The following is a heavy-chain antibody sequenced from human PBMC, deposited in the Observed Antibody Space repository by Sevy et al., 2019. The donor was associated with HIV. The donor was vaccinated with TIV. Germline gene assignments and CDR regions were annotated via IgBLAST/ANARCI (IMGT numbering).Heavy chain of an antibody. CDR1: GDTFNTFD. V-gene: IGHV1-8*02. Sequence: ASVKVSCKASGDTFNTFDINWVRQAPGQGLEWMGWLSPKRGSTGFAQKFQGRLTMTRDTSINTAYMELSSLTSEDTAVDYCARGGGGDVWNYGDRYYGMDVWGQGTTVTVSS. CDR3: ARGGGGDVWNYGDRYYGMDV. D-gene: IGHD3-3*01. J-gene: IGHJ6*02. CDR2: LSPKRGST.